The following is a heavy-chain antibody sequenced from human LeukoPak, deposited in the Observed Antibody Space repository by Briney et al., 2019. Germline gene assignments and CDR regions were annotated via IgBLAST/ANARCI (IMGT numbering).Heavy chain of an antibody. Sequence: GGSLRLSCAASGFTFSDSYMTWVRQAPGKGVEWVAYISGSGHDINYSDSVKGRFTISRDNAKNSLYLQMSSLRVEDTAVYYCARAGRYLYDSSGYYYDYWGQGTLVTVSS. CDR1: GFTFSDSY. V-gene: IGHV3-11*04. D-gene: IGHD3-22*01. CDR3: ARAGRYLYDSSGYYYDY. J-gene: IGHJ4*02. CDR2: ISGSGHDI.